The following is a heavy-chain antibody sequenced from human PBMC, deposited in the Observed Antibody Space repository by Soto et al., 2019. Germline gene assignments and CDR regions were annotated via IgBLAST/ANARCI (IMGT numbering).Heavy chain of an antibody. CDR2: TTYDGGIK. D-gene: IGHD2-15*01. CDR1: GFSFSSYC. Sequence: PGGSLRLSCAASGFSFSSYCMEWVRLAPGKGLEWVAATTYDGGIKHYVDSVKGRSTISRDNSKNTLYLQMNSLRVEDTATYYWAGPMQNTSFYSGLNVWGQGTTGTVS. CDR3: AGPMQNTSFYSGLNV. J-gene: IGHJ6*02. V-gene: IGHV3-30*03.